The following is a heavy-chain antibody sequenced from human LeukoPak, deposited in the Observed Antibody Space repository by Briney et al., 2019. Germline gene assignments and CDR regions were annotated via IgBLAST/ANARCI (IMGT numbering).Heavy chain of an antibody. J-gene: IGHJ4*02. CDR2: INAYNGNT. CDR1: GYTFTSYG. CDR3: ARAGYDILTLAPDPANDY. Sequence: ASVKVSCKASGYTFTSYGISWVRQAPGQGLEWMGWINAYNGNTNYEQKLQGRVTMTTDTSTSTAYMELRSLRSDDTAVYYCARAGYDILTLAPDPANDYWGQGTLVTVSS. D-gene: IGHD3-9*01. V-gene: IGHV1-18*01.